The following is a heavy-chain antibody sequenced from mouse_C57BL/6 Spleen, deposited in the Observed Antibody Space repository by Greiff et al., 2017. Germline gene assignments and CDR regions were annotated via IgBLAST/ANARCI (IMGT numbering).Heavy chain of an antibody. CDR3: AREYYSNDGGYFDY. V-gene: IGHV1-52*01. Sequence: QVQLQQPGAELVRPGSSVKLSCKASGYTFTSYWMHWVKQRPIQGLEWIGNIDPSDSETHYNQKFKDKATLTVDKSSSTAYMQLSSLTSEDSAVYYCAREYYSNDGGYFDYWGQGTTLTVSS. J-gene: IGHJ2*01. CDR2: IDPSDSET. D-gene: IGHD2-12*01. CDR1: GYTFTSYW.